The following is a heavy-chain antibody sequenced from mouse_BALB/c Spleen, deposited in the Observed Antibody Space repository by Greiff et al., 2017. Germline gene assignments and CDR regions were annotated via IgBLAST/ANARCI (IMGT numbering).Heavy chain of an antibody. Sequence: VQLQQSGAELARPGASVKLSCKASGYTFTSYWMQWVKQRPGQGLEWIGAIYPGDGDTRYTQKFKGKATLTADKSSSTAYMQLSSLASEDSAVYYCARGDGYYGYWGQGTTLTVSA. CDR2: IYPGDGDT. CDR3: ARGDGYYGY. D-gene: IGHD2-3*01. V-gene: IGHV1-87*01. CDR1: GYTFTSYW. J-gene: IGHJ2*01.